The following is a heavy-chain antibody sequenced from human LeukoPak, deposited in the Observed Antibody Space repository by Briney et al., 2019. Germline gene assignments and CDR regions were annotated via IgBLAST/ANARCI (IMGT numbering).Heavy chain of an antibody. V-gene: IGHV4-34*01. J-gene: IGHJ4*02. D-gene: IGHD6-6*01. CDR1: GGSFSGYY. CDR2: INHSGST. CDR3: ARGVAARRLDY. Sequence: SETLSLTCAVYGGSFSGYYWSWIRQPPGKGLEWIGEINHSGSTNYNPSLKGRVTISVDTSKNQFSLKLSSVTAADTAVYYCARGVAARRLDYWGQGTLVTVSS.